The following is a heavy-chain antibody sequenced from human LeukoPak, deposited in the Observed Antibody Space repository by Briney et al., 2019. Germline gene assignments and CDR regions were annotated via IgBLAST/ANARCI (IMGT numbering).Heavy chain of an antibody. D-gene: IGHD6-19*01. Sequence: GGSLRLSCPASGFTFSSYAMHWVRQAPGKGLEWVAVISYDGSNKYYADSVKGRFTISRDNSKNTLYLQMNSLRAEDTAVYYCARSLNIAVAGFGMDVWGQGTTVTVSS. J-gene: IGHJ6*02. CDR2: ISYDGSNK. V-gene: IGHV3-30-3*01. CDR1: GFTFSSYA. CDR3: ARSLNIAVAGFGMDV.